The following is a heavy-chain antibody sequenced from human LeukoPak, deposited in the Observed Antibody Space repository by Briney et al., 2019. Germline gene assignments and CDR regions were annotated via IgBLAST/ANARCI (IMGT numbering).Heavy chain of an antibody. D-gene: IGHD1-1*01. V-gene: IGHV4-59*01. CDR1: GGSISSYY. Sequence: PSETLSLTCTVSGGSISSYYWSWIRQPPGKGLEWIGYIYYSGSTNYNPSLKSRVTISVDTSKNQFSLKLSSVTAADTAVYYCAKTTEGGNTQDYLLLFHQDVRGKGTTVTISS. J-gene: IGHJ6*04. CDR2: IYYSGST. CDR3: AKTTEGGNTQDYLLLFHQDV.